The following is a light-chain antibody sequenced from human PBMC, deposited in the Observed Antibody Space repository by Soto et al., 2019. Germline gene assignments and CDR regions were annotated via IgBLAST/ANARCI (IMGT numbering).Light chain of an antibody. J-gene: IGLJ3*02. CDR1: SSNIGAGYD. CDR3: QSYDSSLSGWV. CDR2: GNS. Sequence: QSALMQPPSVSGAPGQRVTISCTGSSSNIGAGYDVHWYQQLPGTAPKLLIYGNSNRPSGVPDRFSGSKSGTSASLAITGLRAEDEADYYCQSYDSSLSGWVFGGGTKLTVL. V-gene: IGLV1-40*01.